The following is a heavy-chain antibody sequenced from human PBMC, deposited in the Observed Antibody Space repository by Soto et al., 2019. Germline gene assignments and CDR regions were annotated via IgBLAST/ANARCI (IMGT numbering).Heavy chain of an antibody. J-gene: IGHJ4*02. CDR2: ISDDGSNK. V-gene: IGHV3-30*03. CDR1: GFTFSSYA. Sequence: PGGSLRLSCAASGFTFSSYAMHWVRQAPGKGLEWVAVISDDGSNKYRADSVKGRFTISRDNSKNTLYLQMNSLRAEDTAVYYCAMPESGTTISDYWGQGTLVTVSS. CDR3: AMPESGTTISDY. D-gene: IGHD1-7*01.